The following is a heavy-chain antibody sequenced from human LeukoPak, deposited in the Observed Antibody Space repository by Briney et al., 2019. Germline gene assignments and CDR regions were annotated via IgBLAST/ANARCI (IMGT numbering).Heavy chain of an antibody. V-gene: IGHV3-9*01. D-gene: IGHD5-12*01. CDR1: GFTFDDYA. CDR3: AKGLVATIPGDAFDI. Sequence: PGGSLRLSCAASGFTFDDYAMHWVRQAPGKGLEWASGISWNSGSIGYADSVKGRFTISRDNAKNSLYLQMNSLRAEDTALYYCAKGLVATIPGDAFDIWGQGTMVTVSS. J-gene: IGHJ3*02. CDR2: ISWNSGSI.